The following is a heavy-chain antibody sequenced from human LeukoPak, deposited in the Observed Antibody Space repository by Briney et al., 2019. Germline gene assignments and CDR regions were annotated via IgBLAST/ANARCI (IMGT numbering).Heavy chain of an antibody. J-gene: IGHJ4*02. CDR2: IYSGSST. CDR3: AKDPPPSVLMVYYYFDY. V-gene: IGHV3-66*01. D-gene: IGHD2-8*01. CDR1: GFTVSSNY. Sequence: GGSLRLSCAASGFTVSSNYMSWVRQAPGKGLEWVSGIYSGSSTYYADSVKGRFIISRDNSKNTLYLQMNSLRAEDTAVYYCAKDPPPSVLMVYYYFDYWGQGTLVTVSS.